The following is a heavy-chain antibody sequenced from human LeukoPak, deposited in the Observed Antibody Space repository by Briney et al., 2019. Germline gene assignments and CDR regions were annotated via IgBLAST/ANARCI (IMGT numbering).Heavy chain of an antibody. D-gene: IGHD3-10*01. V-gene: IGHV4-4*07. Sequence: SETLSLTCTVSGGSISSYYWSWIRQPAGKGLEWIGRIYTSGSTNYNPSLKSRVTMSVDTSKNQFSMKLSSVPAADTAVYYCARDGRITMVRGVTDGMDVWGQGTTVTVSS. CDR2: IYTSGST. J-gene: IGHJ6*02. CDR3: ARDGRITMVRGVTDGMDV. CDR1: GGSISSYY.